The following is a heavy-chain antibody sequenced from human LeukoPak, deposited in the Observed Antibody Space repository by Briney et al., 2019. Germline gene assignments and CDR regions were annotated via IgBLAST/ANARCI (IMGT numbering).Heavy chain of an antibody. D-gene: IGHD6-13*01. J-gene: IGHJ4*02. Sequence: KASETLSLTCAVSGGSISSSNWWSWVRQPPGKGLEWIGEIYHSGSTNYNPSLKSRVTISVDTSKNQFSLKLSSVTAADTAVYYCARGPSPYSSSWYFTGFFDYWGQGTLVTVSS. CDR2: IYHSGST. CDR3: ARGPSPYSSSWYFTGFFDY. V-gene: IGHV4-4*02. CDR1: GGSISSSNW.